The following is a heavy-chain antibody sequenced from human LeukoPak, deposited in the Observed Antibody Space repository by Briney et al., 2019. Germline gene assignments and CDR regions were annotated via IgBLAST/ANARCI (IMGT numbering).Heavy chain of an antibody. Sequence: GGSLRLSCAASGFTLSSYAVNWVRHAPGKGLERVSGISGSGSAYYADSVKGRFSISRDKSKNTVYLQMDSLRAEDTAVYYCAKRGAEVGASVAPGDYWGQGTLLTVSS. CDR1: GFTLSSYA. V-gene: IGHV3-23*01. CDR3: AKRGAEVGASVAPGDY. D-gene: IGHD1-26*01. CDR2: ISGSGSA. J-gene: IGHJ4*02.